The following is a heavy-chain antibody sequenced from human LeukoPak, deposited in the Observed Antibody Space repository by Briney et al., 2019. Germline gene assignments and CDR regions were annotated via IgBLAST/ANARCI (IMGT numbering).Heavy chain of an antibody. J-gene: IGHJ6*03. CDR3: ARASTVTTVDV. Sequence: SETLSLTCTVSGHSISGYFWIWIRQPPGKGLEWIGYIYYRGDTNYNPSLKSRVTISVDTSKNQFSLKLSSVTTADTAVYYCARASTVTTVDVWGTGTTVTVS. D-gene: IGHD4-17*01. CDR1: GHSISGYF. V-gene: IGHV4-59*01. CDR2: IYYRGDT.